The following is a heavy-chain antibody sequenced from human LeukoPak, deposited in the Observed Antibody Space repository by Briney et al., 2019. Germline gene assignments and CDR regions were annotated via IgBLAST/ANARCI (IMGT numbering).Heavy chain of an antibody. V-gene: IGHV4-31*03. Sequence: TLSLTCTVSGGSISSGAYYWSWIRQHPGKGLEWIGYISNSGSAYYSASLKSRVTISMDTAKNQFSLKLNSVTAADTAVYYCARDYKGVRGVDYWGQGTLVTVSS. J-gene: IGHJ4*02. CDR2: ISNSGSA. D-gene: IGHD3-10*01. CDR3: ARDYKGVRGVDY. CDR1: GGSISSGAYY.